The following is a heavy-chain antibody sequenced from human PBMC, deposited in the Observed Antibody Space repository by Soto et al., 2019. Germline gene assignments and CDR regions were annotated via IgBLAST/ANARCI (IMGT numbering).Heavy chain of an antibody. J-gene: IGHJ6*02. CDR3: ARELRSDILTGYYYYYGMDV. V-gene: IGHV1-18*01. D-gene: IGHD3-9*01. Sequence: ASVKVSCKASGGTYSSYAISWVRQAPGQGLEWMGWINPNNGNTNYAQKLQGRVTMTRDTSTSTAYMELRRLRSDDTAVYYCARELRSDILTGYYYYYGMDVWGQGTTVTVSS. CDR1: GGTYSSYA. CDR2: INPNNGNT.